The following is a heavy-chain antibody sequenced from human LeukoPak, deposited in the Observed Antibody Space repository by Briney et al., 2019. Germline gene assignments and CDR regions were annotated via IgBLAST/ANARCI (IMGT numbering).Heavy chain of an antibody. Sequence: PSETLSLTCVVYGGSFSDYYWTWIRQPPGKGLEWIGEINHSGSTNYNPSLKSRVTISVDTSRNQFSLKLSSVTAADTAVYYCASLSEEFDPDYWGQGTLVTVSS. CDR2: INHSGST. CDR1: GGSFSDYY. J-gene: IGHJ4*02. V-gene: IGHV4-34*01. CDR3: ASLSEEFDPDY.